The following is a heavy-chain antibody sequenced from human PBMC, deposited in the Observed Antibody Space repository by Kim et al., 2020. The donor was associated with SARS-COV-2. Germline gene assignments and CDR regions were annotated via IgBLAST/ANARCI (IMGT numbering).Heavy chain of an antibody. Sequence: GGSLRLSCAASGFTFSSYAMHWVRQAPGKGLEWVAVISYDGSNKYYADSVKGRFTISRDNSKNTLYLQMNSLRAEDTAVYYCASGGYSSGWNGHDKGDYWGQGTLVTVSS. CDR3: ASGGYSSGWNGHDKGDY. D-gene: IGHD6-19*01. CDR2: ISYDGSNK. J-gene: IGHJ4*02. V-gene: IGHV3-30-3*01. CDR1: GFTFSSYA.